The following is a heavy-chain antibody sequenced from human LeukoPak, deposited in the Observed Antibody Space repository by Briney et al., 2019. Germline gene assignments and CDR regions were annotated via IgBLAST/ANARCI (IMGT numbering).Heavy chain of an antibody. CDR1: GDSINSNPYS. Sequence: SETLSLTCTVSGDSINSNPYSWAWIRQPPGKGLEWIGSIYYSGRSYYKVSLKSRVIISLDTPNNQFSLKLSSVTAADTAVYYCARGRVGATLFDIWGQGTMVTVSS. CDR3: ARGRVGATLFDI. V-gene: IGHV4-39*07. CDR2: IYYSGRS. D-gene: IGHD1-26*01. J-gene: IGHJ3*02.